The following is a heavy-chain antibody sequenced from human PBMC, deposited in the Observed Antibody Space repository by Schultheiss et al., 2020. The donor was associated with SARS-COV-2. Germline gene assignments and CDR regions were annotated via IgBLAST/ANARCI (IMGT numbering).Heavy chain of an antibody. CDR2: ISGYNGDT. CDR3: ARDTPMVRGVIGWETNWFDP. Sequence: ASVKVSCKASGYTFTGYYMHWVRQAPGQGHEWMGWISGYNGDTNYAQKFQGWVTMTRDTSTSTAYMELRSLRSDDTAVYYCARDTPMVRGVIGWETNWFDPWGQGTLVTVSS. CDR1: GYTFTGYY. V-gene: IGHV1-2*04. D-gene: IGHD3-10*01. J-gene: IGHJ5*02.